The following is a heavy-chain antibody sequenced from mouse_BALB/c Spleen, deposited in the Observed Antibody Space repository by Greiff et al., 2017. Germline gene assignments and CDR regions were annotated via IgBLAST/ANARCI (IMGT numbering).Heavy chain of an antibody. CDR1: GYTFTSYW. CDR2: IDPSDSYT. D-gene: IGHD2-2*01. J-gene: IGHJ3*01. Sequence: VKLQQPGAELVKPGASVKMSCKASGYTFTSYWMHWVKQRPGQGLEWIGTIDPSDSYTSYNQKFKGKATLTVDTSSSTAYMQLSSLTSEDSAVYYCTRSLYYGYDGFAYWGQGTLVTVAA. CDR3: TRSLYYGYDGFAY. V-gene: IGHV1S127*01.